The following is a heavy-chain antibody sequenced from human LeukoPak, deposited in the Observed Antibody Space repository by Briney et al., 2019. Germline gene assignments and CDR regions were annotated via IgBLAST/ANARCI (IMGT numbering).Heavy chain of an antibody. CDR3: ARSVVYNYYYYGMDV. J-gene: IGHJ6*02. D-gene: IGHD3-16*01. CDR2: IYDSGST. V-gene: IGHV4-39*07. CDR1: GGSIRSSYYY. Sequence: SETLSLTCTVSGGSIRSSYYYWGWIRQPPGKGLEWIGSIYDSGSTYYNPSLKSRVTISVDTSKNQISLNLSPVTAADTAVYYCARSVVYNYYYYGMDVWGQGTTVTVSS.